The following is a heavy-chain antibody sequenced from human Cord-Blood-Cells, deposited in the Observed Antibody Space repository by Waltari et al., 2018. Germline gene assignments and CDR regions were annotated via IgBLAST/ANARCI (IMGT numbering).Heavy chain of an antibody. Sequence: QVQLVQSGAEVKKPGASVKVSCKASGYTFTGYYMHWVRQAPGQGLEWMGWINPNSGGTNYAQQFQGRVTRTRDTSISTAYRELSRLRSNDTAVYYCARVSDRYDAFDIWGQGTMVTVSS. D-gene: IGHD3-10*01. V-gene: IGHV1-2*02. CDR3: ARVSDRYDAFDI. CDR2: INPNSGGT. CDR1: GYTFTGYY. J-gene: IGHJ3*02.